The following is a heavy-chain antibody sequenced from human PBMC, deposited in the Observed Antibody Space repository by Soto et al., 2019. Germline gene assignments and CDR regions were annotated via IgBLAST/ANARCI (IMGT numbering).Heavy chain of an antibody. D-gene: IGHD6-19*01. J-gene: IGHJ4*02. Sequence: GGSLRLSCAASGFTFSSYSMNWVRQAPGKGLEWVSSISSSSSYIYYADSVKGRFTISRDNAKNSLYLQMNSLRAEDTAGYYCAREIAVAGIPPFSDPGPNDYWGQGTLVTVSS. CDR2: ISSSSSYI. V-gene: IGHV3-21*01. CDR1: GFTFSSYS. CDR3: AREIAVAGIPPFSDPGPNDY.